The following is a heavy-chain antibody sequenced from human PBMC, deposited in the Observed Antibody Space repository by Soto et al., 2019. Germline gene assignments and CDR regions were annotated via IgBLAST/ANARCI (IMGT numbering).Heavy chain of an antibody. CDR3: ARRPRVWFGEVGFDYSYGMDV. CDR1: GGSISGNSYY. D-gene: IGHD3-10*01. Sequence: QLQLQESGPGLVKPSETLSLTCTVSGGSISGNSYYWAWIRQPPGKGLEWRGNIYYSGNTYYNPSVKSRVTISVGTSYHQSSLKLRSVTAGDSAVYSCARRPRVWFGEVGFDYSYGMDVWGQGTTVTVS. CDR2: IYYSGNT. V-gene: IGHV4-39*01. J-gene: IGHJ6*02.